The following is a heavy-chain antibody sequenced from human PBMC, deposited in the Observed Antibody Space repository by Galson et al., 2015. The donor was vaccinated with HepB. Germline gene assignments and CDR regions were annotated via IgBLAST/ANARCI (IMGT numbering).Heavy chain of an antibody. D-gene: IGHD4-11*01. J-gene: IGHJ5*02. CDR2: IYPGDSDT. CDR1: GYSFTSYW. V-gene: IGHV5-51*01. Sequence: QSGAEVKKPGESLKISCKGSGYSFTSYWIGWVRQMPGKGLEWMGIIYPGDSDTRYSPSFQGQVTISADKSISTAYLQWSSLKASDTAMYYCARGGWDYSNPAGYNWFDPWGQGTLVTVSS. CDR3: ARGGWDYSNPAGYNWFDP.